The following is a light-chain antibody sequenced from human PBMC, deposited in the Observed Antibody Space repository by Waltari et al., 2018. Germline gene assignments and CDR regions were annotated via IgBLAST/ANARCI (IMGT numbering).Light chain of an antibody. V-gene: IGKV1-39*01. CDR3: QQSYSTPRT. J-gene: IGKJ2*01. CDR1: QSISNY. Sequence: DIQMTQSPSSLSASVGDSVTITCRASQSISNYLNWYQQKPGKAPNLLIYAASSLQSGVPSRFSGNGSGTDFTLTISSLQPEDFATYYCQQSYSTPRTFGQGTKLEIK. CDR2: AAS.